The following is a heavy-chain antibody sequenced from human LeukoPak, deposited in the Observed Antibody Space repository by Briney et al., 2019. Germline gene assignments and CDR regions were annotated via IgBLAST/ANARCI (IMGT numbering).Heavy chain of an antibody. D-gene: IGHD3-16*01. CDR3: AKDFVPRGGSYFPGFDY. J-gene: IGHJ4*02. CDR2: ISTNSDRT. Sequence: GGSLRLSCAASGFTFSSHAMHWLRQAPGKGLEWVSTISTNSDRTYYADSVKGRFTISRDNSKNTLYLQMNSLTTDDTAVYYSAKDFVPRGGSYFPGFDYGGQGTLVIVSS. CDR1: GFTFSSHA. V-gene: IGHV3-23*01.